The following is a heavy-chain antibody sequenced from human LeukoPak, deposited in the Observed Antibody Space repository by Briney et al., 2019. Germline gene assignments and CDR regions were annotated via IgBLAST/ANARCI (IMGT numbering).Heavy chain of an antibody. CDR2: INHSGST. D-gene: IGHD3-3*01. CDR3: ARDYFGVVTYYYYGMDV. J-gene: IGHJ6*02. V-gene: IGHV4-34*01. CDR1: GGSFSGYY. Sequence: SETLSLTCAVYGGSFSGYYWSWIRQPPGKGLEWIGEINHSGSTNYNPSLKSRVTISVDTSKNQFSLKLSSVTAADTAVYYCARDYFGVVTYYYYGMDVWGQGTTVTVSS.